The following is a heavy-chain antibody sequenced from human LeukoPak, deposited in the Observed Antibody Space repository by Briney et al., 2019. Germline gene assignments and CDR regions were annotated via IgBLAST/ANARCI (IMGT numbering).Heavy chain of an antibody. J-gene: IGHJ3*02. CDR1: RFAFHNYA. Sequence: GGSLRLSCAASRFAFHNYAMTWIRQAPERGLEWVSSISVDGGDIKYTDSAKGRFTISRDNSKGTLYLQMNSLRAEDTAVYYCARGAVAGAWPGAFDIWGQGTMVTVSS. CDR3: ARGAVAGAWPGAFDI. CDR2: ISVDGGDI. V-gene: IGHV3-23*01. D-gene: IGHD6-19*01.